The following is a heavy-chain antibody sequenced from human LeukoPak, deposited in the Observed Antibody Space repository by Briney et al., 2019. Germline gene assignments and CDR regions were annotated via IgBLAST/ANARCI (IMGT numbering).Heavy chain of an antibody. Sequence: SETLSLTCTVSGGSIGSASSSWAWIRQPPGKGLEWIGIMYYTGGTYYNPSLKSRVTISGDTSKNQFSLKLSSVTAADTAVYYCASPGGNRWLQFYHFDYWGQGTLVTVSS. CDR1: GGSIGSASSS. J-gene: IGHJ4*02. D-gene: IGHD5-24*01. V-gene: IGHV4-39*01. CDR3: ASPGGNRWLQFYHFDY. CDR2: MYYTGGT.